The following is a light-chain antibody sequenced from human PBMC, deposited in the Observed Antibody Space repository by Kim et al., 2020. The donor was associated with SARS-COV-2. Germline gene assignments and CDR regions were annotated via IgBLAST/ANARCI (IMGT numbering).Light chain of an antibody. CDR3: QTWGTGTWV. CDR2: INSDGSH. CDR1: RRPSSLA. J-gene: IGLJ3*02. Sequence: ATVTLTCTQGRRPSSLADSGHRQRPDKGPRYLMMINSDGSHIKGDGIPDRFSGSSSGAERYLTIYRLQSEDEADYYCQTWGTGTWVFGGGTQLTVL. V-gene: IGLV4-69*01.